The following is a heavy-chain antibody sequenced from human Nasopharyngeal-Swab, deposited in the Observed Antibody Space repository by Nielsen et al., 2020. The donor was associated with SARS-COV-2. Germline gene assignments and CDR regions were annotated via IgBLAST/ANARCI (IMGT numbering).Heavy chain of an antibody. CDR2: ISGSGSYI. D-gene: IGHD1-1*01. J-gene: IGHJ6*02. CDR3: ERERRRKKRSGKGYYYYGMDV. CDR1: GFTFSTYS. Sequence: GESLKISCAASGFTFSTYSMNWVRQAPGKGLEWVSSISGSGSYIYYADSVKGRFTISRDHPKNSVHLQMNSLRAEETEGDEGERERRRKKRSGKGYYYYGMDVWGQGTTVTVSS. V-gene: IGHV3-21*06.